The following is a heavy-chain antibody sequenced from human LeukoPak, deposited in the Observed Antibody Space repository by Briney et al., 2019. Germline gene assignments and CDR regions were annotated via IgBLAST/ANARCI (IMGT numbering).Heavy chain of an antibody. J-gene: IGHJ4*02. CDR3: ATLSSSGWYTDY. Sequence: GGSLRLSCAASGFTLSSYAMSWVRQAPGKGLEWVSCINIYYADSVKGRFTISRDNARNSLYLQMNSLRAEDTAVYYCATLSSSGWYTDYWGQGTLVTVSS. D-gene: IGHD6-19*01. CDR1: GFTLSSYA. V-gene: IGHV3-21*01. CDR2: INI.